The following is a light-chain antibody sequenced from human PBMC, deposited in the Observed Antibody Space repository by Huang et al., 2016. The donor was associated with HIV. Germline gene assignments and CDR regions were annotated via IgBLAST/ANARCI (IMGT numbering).Light chain of an antibody. CDR3: QQTDRFSIT. Sequence: DIQMTQSPSSVSASVGERVTITCRASQDISSYVAWYQQKPGKAPKLLIYATAALQSGVPSRFSGSSSGTEVTLTISSRQPEDFATYYCQQTDRFSITFGQGTRLEIK. CDR1: QDISSY. J-gene: IGKJ5*01. V-gene: IGKV1-12*01. CDR2: ATA.